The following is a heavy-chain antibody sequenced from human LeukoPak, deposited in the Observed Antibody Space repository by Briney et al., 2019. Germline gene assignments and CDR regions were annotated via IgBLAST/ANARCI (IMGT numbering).Heavy chain of an antibody. J-gene: IGHJ4*02. CDR1: GFTFSSYD. D-gene: IGHD3-10*01. CDR2: IGTAGDT. Sequence: QPGGSLRLSCAASGFTFSSYDMHWVRQATGKGLEWVSAIGTAGDTYYPGSVKGRFTISRENAKNSLYLQMNSLRAGDTAVYYCARGYYYGSGNPISFDYWGQGTLVTVSS. CDR3: ARGYYYGSGNPISFDY. V-gene: IGHV3-13*04.